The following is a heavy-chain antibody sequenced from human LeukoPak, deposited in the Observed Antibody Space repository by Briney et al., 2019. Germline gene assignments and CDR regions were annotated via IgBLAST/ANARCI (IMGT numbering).Heavy chain of an antibody. CDR3: ARQDYYDSSGSYYYYGMDV. J-gene: IGHJ6*02. V-gene: IGHV5-51*01. CDR1: GYSFTSYW. D-gene: IGHD3-22*01. Sequence: GESLKISCKGSGYSFTSYWIGWVRQMPGKGLEWMGIIYPGDSDTRYSPSFQGQVTISADKSISTAYLQWSSLKASDTAMYYCARQDYYDSSGSYYYYGMDVWGQGTTVTDSS. CDR2: IYPGDSDT.